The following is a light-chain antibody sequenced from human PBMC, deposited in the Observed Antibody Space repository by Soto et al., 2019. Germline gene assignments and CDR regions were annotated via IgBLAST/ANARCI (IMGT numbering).Light chain of an antibody. V-gene: IGKV3-20*01. Sequence: EIVLTQSPGTLSLSPGERATLSCRASQSVSSSYLAWYQQKPGRAPRLLIYGASSRATGIPDRFSGSGSGTDFTLTISRLEPEDYAVYYCQQYGSSRTFGRGTKVDIK. CDR1: QSVSSSY. CDR2: GAS. J-gene: IGKJ1*01. CDR3: QQYGSSRT.